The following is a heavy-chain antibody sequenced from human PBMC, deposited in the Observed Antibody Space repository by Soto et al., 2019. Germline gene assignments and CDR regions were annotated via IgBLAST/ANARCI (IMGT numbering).Heavy chain of an antibody. J-gene: IGHJ6*03. CDR3: ARELLWFGGYYMDV. V-gene: IGHV3-53*04. D-gene: IGHD3-10*01. CDR2: IYSGGST. Sequence: GGSLRLSCAASGFTVSSNYMSWVRQAPGKGLEWVSVIYSGGSTYYADSVKGRFTISRHNSKNTLYLQMNSLRAEDTAVYYCARELLWFGGYYMDVWGKGTTVTVSS. CDR1: GFTVSSNY.